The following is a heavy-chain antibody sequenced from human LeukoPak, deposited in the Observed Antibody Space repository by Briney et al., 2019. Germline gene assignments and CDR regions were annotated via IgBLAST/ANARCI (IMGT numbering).Heavy chain of an antibody. CDR2: MHHSGNA. Sequence: SETLSLTCTVSGGSMIDHYWSWVRQPPGKGLEWVGYMHHSGNANSNPSLKSRVTISVDTSKNQVSLKLSSVTAADTAVYYCARDSHYSGSGHYFDDTFDFWGQGTTVTVSS. J-gene: IGHJ3*01. CDR1: GGSMIDHY. V-gene: IGHV4-59*11. CDR3: ARDSHYSGSGHYFDDTFDF. D-gene: IGHD3-10*01.